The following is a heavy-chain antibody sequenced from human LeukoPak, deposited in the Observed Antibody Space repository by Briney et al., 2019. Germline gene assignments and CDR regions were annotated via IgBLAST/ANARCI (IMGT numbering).Heavy chain of an antibody. J-gene: IGHJ3*02. CDR1: GFTFSSYA. CDR2: ISYDGSNK. Sequence: GSLRLSCAASGFTFSSYAMHWVRQAPGKGLEWVAVISYDGSNKYYADSVKGRFTISRDNSKNTLYLQMNSLRAEDTAVYYCARDVAFDTWGQGTMVTVSS. V-gene: IGHV3-30-3*01. CDR3: ARDVAFDT.